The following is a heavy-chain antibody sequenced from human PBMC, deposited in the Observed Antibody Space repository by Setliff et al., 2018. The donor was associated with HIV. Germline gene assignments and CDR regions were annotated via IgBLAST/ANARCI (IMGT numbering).Heavy chain of an antibody. D-gene: IGHD3-3*01. CDR2: VYHSGTT. J-gene: IGHJ4*02. Sequence: ASETLSLTCTVSGGSISGYYWGWIRQPPGRGLEWIGSVYHSGTTYYNPSLKSRVTISVDMSNNQFSLKVTSVTAADTAVYYCMRGRSITIFGVAYFDFWGQGTQVTVSS. CDR3: MRGRSITIFGVAYFDF. V-gene: IGHV4-38-2*02. CDR1: GGSISGYY.